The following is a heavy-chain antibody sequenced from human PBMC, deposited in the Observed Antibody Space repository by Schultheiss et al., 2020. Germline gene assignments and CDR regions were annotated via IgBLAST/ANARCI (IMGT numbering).Heavy chain of an antibody. CDR1: GFTVSSNY. Sequence: GESMRLSCAASGFTVSSNYMSWVRQAPGKGLEWVSVIYSGGSTYYADSVKGRFTISRDNSKNTLYLQMNSLRAEDTAVYYCAKTLKAVAGPFDYWGQGTLVSGYS. J-gene: IGHJ4*02. CDR3: AKTLKAVAGPFDY. D-gene: IGHD6-19*01. CDR2: IYSGGST. V-gene: IGHV3-53*01.